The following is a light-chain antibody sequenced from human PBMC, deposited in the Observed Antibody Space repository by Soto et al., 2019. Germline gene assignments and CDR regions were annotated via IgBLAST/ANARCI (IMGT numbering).Light chain of an antibody. J-gene: IGKJ1*01. CDR2: AAS. Sequence: DIQMTQSPSSLSASVGDRITINCRACQSVSKYLNWYQHKLGKAPELLIYAASSLYSGVPSRFSGSGSGTYFTLTISNLQPEDSASYYCQQTYTSPGTFGQGTKVEIK. CDR3: QQTYTSPGT. CDR1: QSVSKY. V-gene: IGKV1-39*01.